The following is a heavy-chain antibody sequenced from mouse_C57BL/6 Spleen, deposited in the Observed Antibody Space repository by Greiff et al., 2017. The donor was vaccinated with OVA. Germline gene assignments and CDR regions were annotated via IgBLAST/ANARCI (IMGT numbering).Heavy chain of an antibody. Sequence: QVQLQQSGAELVRPGASVKLSCKASGYTFTSYWMHWVKQRPGQGLEWIGVIDPSDSYTNYNQKFKGKATLTVDTSSSTAYMQLSSLTSEDSAVYYCASPTHYGSRYYYAMDYWGQGTSVTVSS. CDR2: IDPSDSYT. CDR3: ASPTHYGSRYYYAMDY. D-gene: IGHD1-1*01. CDR1: GYTFTSYW. V-gene: IGHV1-59*01. J-gene: IGHJ4*01.